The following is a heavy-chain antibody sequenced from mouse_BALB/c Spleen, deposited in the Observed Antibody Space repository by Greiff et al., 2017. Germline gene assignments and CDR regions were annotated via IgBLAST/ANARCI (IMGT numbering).Heavy chain of an antibody. V-gene: IGHV3-2*02. CDR3: ARGYYGYVDYFDY. Sequence: EVQLQESGPGLVKPSQSLSLTCTVTGYSITSDYAWNWIRQFPGNKLEWMGYISYSGSTSYNPSLKSRISITRDTSKNQFFLQLNSVTTEDTATYYCARGYYGYVDYFDYWGQGTTLTVSS. CDR2: ISYSGST. D-gene: IGHD1-2*01. CDR1: GYSITSDYA. J-gene: IGHJ2*01.